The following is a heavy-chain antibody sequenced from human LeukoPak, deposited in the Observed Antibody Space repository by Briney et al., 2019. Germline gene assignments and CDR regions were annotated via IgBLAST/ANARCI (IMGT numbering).Heavy chain of an antibody. CDR2: TRDKAQSHTT. Sequence: GGSLRLSCAASGFTFSDHYMDWVRQAPGKGLEWVARTRDKAQSHTTEYAASVKGRFTISRDDSRNSLYLQMNSLKTGDTAVYFCARGGSGPLNYQYAMDVWGQGTTVTVSS. CDR1: GFTFSDHY. V-gene: IGHV3-72*01. J-gene: IGHJ6*02. D-gene: IGHD6-19*01. CDR3: ARGGSGPLNYQYAMDV.